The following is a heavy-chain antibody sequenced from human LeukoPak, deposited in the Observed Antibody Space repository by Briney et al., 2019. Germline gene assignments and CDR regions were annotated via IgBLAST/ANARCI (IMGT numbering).Heavy chain of an antibody. V-gene: IGHV1-46*01. CDR1: GYTFTSYY. D-gene: IGHD3-9*01. Sequence: ASVKVSCKASGYTFTSYYMHWVRQAPGQGLEWMGIINPSGGSTSYAQKFQGRVTMTRDMSTSTVYMELSSLRSDDTAVYYCARDFSGYYDILTGYGMDYWGQGTLVTVSS. CDR2: INPSGGST. CDR3: ARDFSGYYDILTGYGMDY. J-gene: IGHJ4*02.